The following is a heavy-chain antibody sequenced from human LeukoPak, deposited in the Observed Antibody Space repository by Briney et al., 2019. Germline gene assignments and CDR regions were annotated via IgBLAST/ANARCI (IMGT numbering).Heavy chain of an antibody. CDR2: IIPSLNRA. J-gene: IGHJ3*01. CDR3: ARRTDLVDDAFDV. Sequence: SVKVSCKASGGTFSSYAINCVRQAPGQGLEWMGRIIPSLNRANYAQIRVTITADKSTATAYMELSGLRYEDTAVYFCARRTDLVDDAFDVWGQGTLVTVSS. D-gene: IGHD3/OR15-3a*01. V-gene: IGHV1-69*04. CDR1: GGTFSSYA.